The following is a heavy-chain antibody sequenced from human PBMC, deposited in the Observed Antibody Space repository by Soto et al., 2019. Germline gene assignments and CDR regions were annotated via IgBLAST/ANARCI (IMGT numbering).Heavy chain of an antibody. CDR3: ARHPYDMVRGVIIFP. Sequence: SETLSLTCTVSGGSISSSSYYWGWIRQPPGKGLEWIGSIYYSGSTYYNPSLKSRVTISVDTSKNQFSLKLSSVTAADTAVYYCARHPYDMVRGVIIFPWGQGTLVTVSS. D-gene: IGHD3-10*01. J-gene: IGHJ5*02. CDR2: IYYSGST. V-gene: IGHV4-39*01. CDR1: GGSISSSSYY.